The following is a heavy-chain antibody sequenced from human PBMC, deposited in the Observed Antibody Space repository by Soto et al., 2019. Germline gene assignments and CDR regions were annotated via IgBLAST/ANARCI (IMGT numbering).Heavy chain of an antibody. CDR2: IYTTGNT. V-gene: IGHV4-4*07. CDR3: ARGALYPATTT. Sequence: WTWIRQPAGKGLEWIGRIYTTGNTDYNPSLKSRVTMSLDTSKNQVYLKLTSVTAADTAMYYCARGALYPATTTWGQGTLVTVSS. J-gene: IGHJ5*02. D-gene: IGHD5-12*01.